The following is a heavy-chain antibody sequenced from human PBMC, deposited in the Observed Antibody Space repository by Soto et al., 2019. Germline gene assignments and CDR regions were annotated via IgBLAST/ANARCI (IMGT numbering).Heavy chain of an antibody. CDR3: AREEGYCSGGSCDYYGMDV. Sequence: QVQLVESGGGVVQPGRSLRLSCAASGFTFSSYGMHWVRQAPGKGLEWVAVIWYDGSNKYYADSVKGRFTISRDNSKNTLYLQMNSLRAEDTAVYYCAREEGYCSGGSCDYYGMDVWGQGTTVTVSS. CDR2: IWYDGSNK. CDR1: GFTFSSYG. J-gene: IGHJ6*02. D-gene: IGHD2-15*01. V-gene: IGHV3-33*01.